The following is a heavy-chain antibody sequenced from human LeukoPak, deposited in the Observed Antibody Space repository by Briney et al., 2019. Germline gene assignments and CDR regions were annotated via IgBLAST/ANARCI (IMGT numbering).Heavy chain of an antibody. Sequence: ASVKVSCKASGYIFTGYSIHWVRQAPGQGLEWMGWINPNSGGTNYAQKFQGRVTMTRDTSISTAYMELSSLRSEDTAVYYCARAPVLRYFDWLLSDYYYYYYMDVWGKGTTVTISS. J-gene: IGHJ6*03. CDR3: ARAPVLRYFDWLLSDYYYYYYMDV. V-gene: IGHV1-2*02. CDR1: GYIFTGYS. D-gene: IGHD3-9*01. CDR2: INPNSGGT.